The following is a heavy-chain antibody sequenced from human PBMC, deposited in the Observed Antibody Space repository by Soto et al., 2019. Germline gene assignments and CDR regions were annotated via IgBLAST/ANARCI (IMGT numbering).Heavy chain of an antibody. CDR3: AREGYSSSDYGMDV. J-gene: IGHJ6*02. Sequence: ALVRVSWEASGSTFTCYYMYWVLQATGQGLEWMGWINPNSGGTNYAQKFQGRVTMTRDTSISTAYMELSRLRSDDTAVYYCAREGYSSSDYGMDVWGQGTTVTVSS. V-gene: IGHV1-2*02. CDR2: INPNSGGT. D-gene: IGHD6-6*01. CDR1: GSTFTCYY.